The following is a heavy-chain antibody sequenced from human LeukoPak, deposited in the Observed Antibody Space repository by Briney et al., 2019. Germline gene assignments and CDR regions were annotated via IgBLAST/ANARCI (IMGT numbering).Heavy chain of an antibody. CDR1: GGSISSYY. D-gene: IGHD2-2*01. V-gene: IGHV4-59*12. J-gene: IGHJ4*02. Sequence: SETLSLTCTVSGGSISSYYWTWIRQPPGKGLEWIGYIYYSGSTNYNPSLKSRATMSVDTSKNQFSLKLTSVTAADTAMYYCARTKRTSHYYFDYWGQGTLATVSS. CDR3: ARTKRTSHYYFDY. CDR2: IYYSGST.